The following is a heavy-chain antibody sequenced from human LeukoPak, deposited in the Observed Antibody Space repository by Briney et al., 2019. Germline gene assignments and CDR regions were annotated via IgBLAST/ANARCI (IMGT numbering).Heavy chain of an antibody. CDR1: GGSISSYY. Sequence: SETLSLTCTVSGGSISSYYWSWIRQPAGKGLEWIGRIYTSGSTNYNPSLKSRVTMSVDTSKNQFSLKLSSVTAADTAVYYCARVDIVVVPAAMEDAFDIWGQGTMVTVSS. J-gene: IGHJ3*02. D-gene: IGHD2-2*01. CDR3: ARVDIVVVPAAMEDAFDI. CDR2: IYTSGST. V-gene: IGHV4-4*07.